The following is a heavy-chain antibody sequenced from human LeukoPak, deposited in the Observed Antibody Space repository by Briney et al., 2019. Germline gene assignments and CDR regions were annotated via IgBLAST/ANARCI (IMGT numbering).Heavy chain of an antibody. V-gene: IGHV3-23*01. J-gene: IGHJ4*02. CDR2: ISNSGGTT. D-gene: IGHD1-14*01. Sequence: GGSLRLSCAASGFTFSSYAMSWVRQAPGKGLEWVSTISNSGGTTYYADSVKGRFTISRDDSENTLYLQMNSLKAEDTAVYYCAKATGYLLWGQGTLVTVSS. CDR3: AKATGYLL. CDR1: GFTFSSYA.